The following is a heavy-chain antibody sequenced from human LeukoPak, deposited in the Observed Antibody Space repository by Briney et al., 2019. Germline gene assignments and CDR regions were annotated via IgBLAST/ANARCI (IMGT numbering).Heavy chain of an antibody. Sequence: GGSLRLSCAASGFTFSSYGMHWVRQAPGQGLEWVAFIRYDGSNKYYADSVKGRFTISRDDAQNSLYLQMNSLRAEDTAVYFCARVSSTGYAVSSGLYYWGQGALVTVSS. J-gene: IGHJ4*02. D-gene: IGHD3-22*01. V-gene: IGHV3-30*02. CDR1: GFTFSSYG. CDR3: ARVSSTGYAVSSGLYY. CDR2: IRYDGSNK.